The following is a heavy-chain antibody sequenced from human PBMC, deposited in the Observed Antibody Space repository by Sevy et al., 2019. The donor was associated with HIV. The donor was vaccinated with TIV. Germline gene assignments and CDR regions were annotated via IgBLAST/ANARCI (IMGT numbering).Heavy chain of an antibody. CDR1: GFTFSSYS. D-gene: IGHD5-18*01. J-gene: IGHJ4*02. CDR2: ISSSSSYI. Sequence: GGSLRLSCAASGFTFSSYSMNWVRQAPGKGLEWVSSISSSSSYIYYADSVKGRSTISRDNAKNSLYLQMNSLRVEDTDVYYCASRGYGYGWGQGTLVTVSS. V-gene: IGHV3-21*01. CDR3: ASRGYGYG.